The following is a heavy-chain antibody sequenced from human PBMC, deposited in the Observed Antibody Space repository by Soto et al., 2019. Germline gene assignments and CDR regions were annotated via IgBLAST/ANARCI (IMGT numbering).Heavy chain of an antibody. J-gene: IGHJ4*02. CDR3: VRTSLVVAAATREDY. D-gene: IGHD2-15*01. Sequence: EVQLVESGGGVGQPGESLRLSCAASGFTFSSYWMHWVRQAPGKGLVWVSRLNSYGSSTSDAGSVKGRSTISRDNAKNTMNLQMISLSAEDTAVYYCVRTSLVVAAATREDYWGQGTLVTVSS. CDR2: LNSYGSST. V-gene: IGHV3-74*01. CDR1: GFTFSSYW.